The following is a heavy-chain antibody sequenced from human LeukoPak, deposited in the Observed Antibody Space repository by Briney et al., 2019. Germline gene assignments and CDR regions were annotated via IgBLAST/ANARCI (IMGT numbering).Heavy chain of an antibody. CDR2: ISLDGKNE. CDR1: GFTFSNFG. J-gene: IGHJ4*02. CDR3: AKQMAVDYFDY. D-gene: IGHD5-24*01. Sequence: GGSLRLSCAASGFTFSNFGMHWVRQAPGKGLEWVAVISLDGKNEYYTDSVKGRFTISRDNAKNTLYLQMNSLRAEDTAVYYCAKQMAVDYFDYWGQGTLVTVSS. V-gene: IGHV3-30*18.